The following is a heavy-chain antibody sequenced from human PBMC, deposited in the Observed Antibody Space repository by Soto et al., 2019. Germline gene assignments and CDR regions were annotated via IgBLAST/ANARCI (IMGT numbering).Heavy chain of an antibody. V-gene: IGHV4-4*07. CDR3: ARVGSYDSSGYYPYYFDY. CDR2: IHTSGST. CDR1: GGSISSYY. J-gene: IGHJ4*02. D-gene: IGHD3-22*01. Sequence: SETLSLTCTVSGGSISSYYWSWIRQPAGKGLEWIGRIHTSGSTNYNPSLKSRVTMSVDTSKNQFSLKLSSVTAADTAVYYCARVGSYDSSGYYPYYFDYWGQGTLVTVSS.